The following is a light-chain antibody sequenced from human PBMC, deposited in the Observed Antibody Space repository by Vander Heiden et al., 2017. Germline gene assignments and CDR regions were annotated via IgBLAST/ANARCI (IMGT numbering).Light chain of an antibody. CDR2: GKN. CDR3: NSRDSSGNHLV. J-gene: IGLJ1*01. Sequence: SSKLTQDPAVSVPLGQTVRITCQGDSLRSYHATWYQQKPGRAPVLVIYGKNNRPSGIPDRFSGSSSGNTASLTITGAQAEDEADYYCNSRDSSGNHLVFGTGTKVTVL. CDR1: SLRSYH. V-gene: IGLV3-19*01.